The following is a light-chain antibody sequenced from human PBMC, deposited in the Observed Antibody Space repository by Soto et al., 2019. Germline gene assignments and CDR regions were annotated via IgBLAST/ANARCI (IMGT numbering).Light chain of an antibody. Sequence: IQLTQSPSSLSASVGDTVTITCRSSQPIGSYFAWYQQRPGTAPKLLIYSASTLHSWVPSRFRGRGSGPDFTLTTISLQPADFATYDCQQVDSYPSTFGPRTTV. CDR3: QQVDSYPST. CDR1: QPIGSY. V-gene: IGKV1-9*01. CDR2: SAS. J-gene: IGKJ3*01.